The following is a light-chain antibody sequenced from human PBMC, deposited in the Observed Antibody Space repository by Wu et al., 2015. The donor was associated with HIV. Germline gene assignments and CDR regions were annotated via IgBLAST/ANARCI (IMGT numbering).Light chain of an antibody. J-gene: IGKJ4*01. CDR1: QDIFTY. V-gene: IGKV1-9*01. Sequence: IQLTQSPSSLSASIGDRVNISCRASQDIFTYLAWYQQTPGKPPRVLIYDASTLQSGVPSRFSGSGSGTEFTLTINSLQPEDFATYYCQQLNFYPPTFGGGTKVEIK. CDR3: QQLNFYPPT. CDR2: DAS.